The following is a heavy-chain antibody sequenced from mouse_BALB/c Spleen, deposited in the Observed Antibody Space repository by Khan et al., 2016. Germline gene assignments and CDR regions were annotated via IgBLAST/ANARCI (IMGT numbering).Heavy chain of an antibody. J-gene: IGHJ1*01. CDR1: GFDFSRYW. V-gene: IGHV4-1*02. Sequence: EVKLLESGGGLVQPGGSLKLSCAASGFDFSRYWMSWVRQAPGKGLEWIGEINQDSSTINYTPSLKDKFIISRDNDKNTLYLQMSKVRAEDTALYYCASTFWYFDVWGAGTTVTVSS. CDR3: ASTFWYFDV. CDR2: INQDSSTI.